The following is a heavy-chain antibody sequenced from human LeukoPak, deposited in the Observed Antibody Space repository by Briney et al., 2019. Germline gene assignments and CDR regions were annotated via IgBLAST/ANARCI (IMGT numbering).Heavy chain of an antibody. D-gene: IGHD6-13*01. V-gene: IGHV1-2*02. CDR2: INPKNGDT. Sequence: GASVTVSCKASGYTFSGFYINWVRQAPGQGLEWMGWINPKNGDTHYAQDFLGRVTMTRDTSISTAYMELSRLTSDDTAVYYCARGDSSSWHLDYWGQGSLVTVSS. J-gene: IGHJ4*02. CDR3: ARGDSSSWHLDY. CDR1: GYTFSGFY.